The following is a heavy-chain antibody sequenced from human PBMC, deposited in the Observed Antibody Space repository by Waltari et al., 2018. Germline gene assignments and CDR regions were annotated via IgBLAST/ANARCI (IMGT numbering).Heavy chain of an antibody. CDR2: IYYMCRT. Sequence: QVQLQESGPGLVKPSETLSLTCTVSGGSISSHYWLWIRKPPGKGLEWIGYIYYMCRTNYTPSLKSRVTISVDTSKNQFSLKLSSVTAADTAVYYCARSAVSSSYNWFDPWGQGTLVTVSS. CDR3: ARSAVSSSYNWFDP. V-gene: IGHV4-59*11. CDR1: GGSISSHY. D-gene: IGHD6-6*01. J-gene: IGHJ5*02.